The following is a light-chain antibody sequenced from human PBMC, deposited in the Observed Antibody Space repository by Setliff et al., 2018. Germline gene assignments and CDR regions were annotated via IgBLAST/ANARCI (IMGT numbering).Light chain of an antibody. Sequence: QSALTQPAAVSRSPGQSITISCTGTSSDVGGYDYVSWYQQHPGKAPKLIIYDVTKRPSGVSSRFSGPKSGNTASLTISGLQAEDEADYFCSSYKNTNKNVFGTGTKVTVL. CDR3: SSYKNTNKNV. J-gene: IGLJ1*01. CDR2: DVT. CDR1: SSDVGGYDY. V-gene: IGLV2-14*01.